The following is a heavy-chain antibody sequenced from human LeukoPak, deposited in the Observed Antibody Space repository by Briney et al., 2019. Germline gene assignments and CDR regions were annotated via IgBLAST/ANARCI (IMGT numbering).Heavy chain of an antibody. J-gene: IGHJ1*01. CDR2: ISYDGSNK. Sequence: GGSLRLSRAASGFTFSSYGMHWVRQAPGKGLEWVAVISYDGSNKYYADSVRGRFTISRYNSKNTLYLQMNSLRAGDTAVYYCATGAEYFQHWGQATLVTVSS. V-gene: IGHV3-30*03. CDR1: GFTFSSYG. CDR3: ATGAEYFQH.